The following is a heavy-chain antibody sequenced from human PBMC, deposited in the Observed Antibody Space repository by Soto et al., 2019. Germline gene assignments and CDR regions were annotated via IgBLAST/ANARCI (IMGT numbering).Heavy chain of an antibody. J-gene: IGHJ4*02. V-gene: IGHV3-30*18. D-gene: IGHD2-21*02. Sequence: GGSLRLSCVASGLTFNYYGMHWVRQAPGKGLEWVAVTSEDGSKTSYAASVKGRFTISRDNSKNTLYLQMTSLRTEDTAVYYCVKDKAMRLLLYVFDNWGQGTLVTVSS. CDR1: GLTFNYYG. CDR2: TSEDGSKT. CDR3: VKDKAMRLLLYVFDN.